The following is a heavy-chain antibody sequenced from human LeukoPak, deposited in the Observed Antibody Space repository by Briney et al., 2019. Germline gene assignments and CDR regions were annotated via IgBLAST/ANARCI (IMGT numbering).Heavy chain of an antibody. J-gene: IGHJ4*02. CDR1: GFTVSSNY. CDR2: MSYDGSDI. V-gene: IGHV3-30-3*01. CDR3: ARDAFGAIDY. Sequence: PGGSLRLSCAASGFTVSSNYMSWVRQAPCKGLEWVAVMSYDGSDIHYADSVKGRFTISRDNSKNTLYLQMNSLRAEDTAVYYCARDAFGAIDYWGQGTLVTVSS. D-gene: IGHD3-3*01.